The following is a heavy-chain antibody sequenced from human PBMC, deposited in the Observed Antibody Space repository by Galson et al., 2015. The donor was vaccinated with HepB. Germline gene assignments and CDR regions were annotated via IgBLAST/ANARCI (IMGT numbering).Heavy chain of an antibody. CDR1: VLTFANHW. J-gene: IGHJ4*02. CDR2: RKGGGTEK. CDR3: GRDLTLVTPGGMNY. Sequence: SLRLCCAASVLTFANHWITWVGRAPGTGLEGVANRKGGGTEKHYADAVRGRFTISRDNGKKALYLQMDSLRDEDTAIYYWGRDLTLVTPGGMNYWGQGTLVIVSS. V-gene: IGHV3-7*03. D-gene: IGHD4-23*01.